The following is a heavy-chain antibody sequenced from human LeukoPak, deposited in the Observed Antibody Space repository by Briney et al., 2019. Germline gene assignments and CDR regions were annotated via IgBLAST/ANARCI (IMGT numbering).Heavy chain of an antibody. J-gene: IGHJ5*02. V-gene: IGHV1-18*01. CDR2: ISAYNGNT. D-gene: IGHD3-3*01. CDR3: ARVRVTIFGVVIWGSNWFDP. Sequence: GASVKVSCKASGYTFTSYGISWVRQAPGQGLEWMGWISAYNGNTNYAQKLQGRVTMTTDTSTSTAYMELRSLRSDDTAGYYCARVRVTIFGVVIWGSNWFDPWGQGTLVTVSS. CDR1: GYTFTSYG.